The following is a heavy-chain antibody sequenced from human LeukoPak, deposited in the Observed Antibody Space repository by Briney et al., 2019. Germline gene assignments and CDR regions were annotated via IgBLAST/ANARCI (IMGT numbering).Heavy chain of an antibody. CDR1: GFTFSSYG. V-gene: IGHV3-30*02. D-gene: IGHD3-10*01. CDR3: AKVWALLWFGELGSTAFDI. J-gene: IGHJ3*02. CDR2: IRYDGTNK. Sequence: GGSLRLSCAASGFTFSSYGMHWVRQAPGKGLEWVAFIRYDGTNKYYADSVKGRFTISRDNSKNTLYLQMNSLRAEDTAVYYCAKVWALLWFGELGSTAFDIWGQGTMVTVSS.